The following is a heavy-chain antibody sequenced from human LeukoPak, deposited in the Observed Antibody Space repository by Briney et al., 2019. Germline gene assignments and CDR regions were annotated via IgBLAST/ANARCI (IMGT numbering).Heavy chain of an antibody. V-gene: IGHV1-69*05. Sequence: ASVKVSCKAPGGTFSSYAISWVRQAPGQGLEWMGGIIPIFGTANYAQKFQGRVTITTDESTSTAYMELSSLRSEDTAVYYCARSVKQWLVRDWYFDLWGRGTLVTVSS. J-gene: IGHJ2*01. CDR3: ARSVKQWLVRDWYFDL. CDR1: GGTFSSYA. CDR2: IIPIFGTA. D-gene: IGHD6-19*01.